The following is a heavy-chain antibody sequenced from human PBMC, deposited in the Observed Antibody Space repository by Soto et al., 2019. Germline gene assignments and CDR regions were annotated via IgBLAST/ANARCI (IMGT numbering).Heavy chain of an antibody. CDR3: ASGSLNYPTGGSWFDP. V-gene: IGHV4-31*03. CDR2: IYYSGST. D-gene: IGHD3-16*01. CDR1: GGSISSGGYY. Sequence: NPSETLSLTCTVSGGSISSGGYYWSWIRQHPGKGLEWIGYIYYSGSTYYNPSLKSRVTISVDTSKNQFSLKLSSVTAADTAVYYCASGSLNYPTGGSWFDPWGQGTLVTVSS. J-gene: IGHJ5*02.